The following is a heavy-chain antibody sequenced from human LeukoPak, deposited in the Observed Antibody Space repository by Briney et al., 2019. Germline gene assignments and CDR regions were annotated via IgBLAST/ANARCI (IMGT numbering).Heavy chain of an antibody. D-gene: IGHD2-15*01. CDR2: IIPIFGTA. J-gene: IGHJ4*02. V-gene: IGHV1-69*13. CDR1: GGTFSSYA. CDR3: ARGCESLSLGY. Sequence: SVRVSCKASGGTFSSYAISWVRQAPGQGLEWMGGIIPIFGTANYAQKFQGRVTITADESTSTAYMELRSLRSDDTAVYYCARGCESLSLGYWGQGTLVTVSS.